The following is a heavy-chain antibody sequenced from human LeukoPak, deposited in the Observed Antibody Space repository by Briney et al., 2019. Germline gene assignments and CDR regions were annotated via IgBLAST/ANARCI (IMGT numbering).Heavy chain of an antibody. CDR3: ARGDYDSSGYHLFDY. CDR1: GGSINSNNYY. J-gene: IGHJ4*02. Sequence: SETLSLTCTVSGGSINSNNYYWSWIRQPPGKGLEWIGYIYYSGSTNYNPSLKSRVTISVDTSKNQFSLKLSSVTAADTAVYYCARGDYDSSGYHLFDYWGQGTLVTVSS. CDR2: IYYSGST. D-gene: IGHD3-22*01. V-gene: IGHV4-61*01.